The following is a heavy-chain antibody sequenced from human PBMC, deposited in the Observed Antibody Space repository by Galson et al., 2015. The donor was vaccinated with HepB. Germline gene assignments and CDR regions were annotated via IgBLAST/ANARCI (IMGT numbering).Heavy chain of an antibody. J-gene: IGHJ3*02. V-gene: IGHV2-5*02. D-gene: IGHD2-15*01. CDR3: AHMGYCSGGKCNSAAFDI. CDR2: IYWDDDK. Sequence: LVKPTQTLTLTCTLSGFSLNTSGVGVGWIRQPPGKALEWLALIYWDDDKRYSPSLKSRLTITKDTSKIRVVLTVTNMDPVDTATYFCAHMGYCSGGKCNSAAFDIWGQGTMVTVSS. CDR1: GFSLNTSGVG.